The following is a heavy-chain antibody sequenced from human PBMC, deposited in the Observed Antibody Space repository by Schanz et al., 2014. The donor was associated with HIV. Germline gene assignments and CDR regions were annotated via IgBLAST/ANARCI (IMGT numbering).Heavy chain of an antibody. D-gene: IGHD2-15*01. J-gene: IGHJ2*01. V-gene: IGHV3-48*01. Sequence: EVQLLESGGGLLHPGGSLRLSCAASGFSFSEYYINWIRQAPGQGLEWLSYISHTSATIYYLDSVRGRFTISRDNSKNTLYLQMNSLRAEDTAVYYCALSRPSGYGGSWYFDLWGRGTLVAVSS. CDR3: ALSRPSGYGGSWYFDL. CDR2: ISHTSATI. CDR1: GFSFSEYY.